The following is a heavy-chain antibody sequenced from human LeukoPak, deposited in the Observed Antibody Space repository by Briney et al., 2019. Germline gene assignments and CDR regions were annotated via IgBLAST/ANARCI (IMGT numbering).Heavy chain of an antibody. CDR2: IRYDGSIK. D-gene: IGHD6-13*01. J-gene: IGHJ4*02. Sequence: GGSLRLSCAASGFTFSSYAMHWVRQAPGKGLEWVAFIRYDGSIKYYADSVEGRFTISRDNSKNTLYLQMNSLRAEDTAVYYCAKDVEYSSSDLYYFDYWGQGTLVTVSS. CDR1: GFTFSSYA. V-gene: IGHV3-30*02. CDR3: AKDVEYSSSDLYYFDY.